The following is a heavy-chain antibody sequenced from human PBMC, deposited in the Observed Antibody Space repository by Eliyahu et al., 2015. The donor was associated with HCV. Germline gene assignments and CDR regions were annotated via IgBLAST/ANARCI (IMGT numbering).Heavy chain of an antibody. J-gene: IGHJ4*02. D-gene: IGHD1-26*01. Sequence: QVQLVESGGGVVQPGRSLRLSCXASGFTFXSYAMHWVRQAPGKGLEWVAVISYDGSNKYYADSVKGRFTISRDNSKNTLYLQMNSLRAEDTPVYYCARDLEVGAHLEYYFDYWGQGTLVTVSS. CDR3: ARDLEVGAHLEYYFDY. V-gene: IGHV3-30*04. CDR2: ISYDGSNK. CDR1: GFTFXSYA.